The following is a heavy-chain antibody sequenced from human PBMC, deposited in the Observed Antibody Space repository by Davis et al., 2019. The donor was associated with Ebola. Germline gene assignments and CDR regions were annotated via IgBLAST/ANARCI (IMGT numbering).Heavy chain of an antibody. CDR1: GYTFTSYY. D-gene: IGHD3-22*01. CDR2: IIPILGIA. CDR3: ARTYYYDSSGSGWFDP. V-gene: IGHV1-69*02. Sequence: SVKVSCKASGYTFTSYYMHWVRQAPGQGFEWMGRIIPILGIANYAQKFQGRVTITADKSTSTAYMELSSLRSEDTAVYYCARTYYYDSSGSGWFDPWGQGTLVTVSS. J-gene: IGHJ5*02.